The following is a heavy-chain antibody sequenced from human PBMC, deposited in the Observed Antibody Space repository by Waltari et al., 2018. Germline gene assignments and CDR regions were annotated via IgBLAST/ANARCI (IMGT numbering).Heavy chain of an antibody. J-gene: IGHJ4*02. D-gene: IGHD6-6*01. CDR2: IYHSVST. V-gene: IGHV4-38-2*02. CDR1: GYSISSGYY. CDR3: ARDYRIAARLNYFDY. Sequence: QVQLQESGPGLVKPSETLSLTCAVSGYSISSGYYWGWIRQPPGKGLEWIGSIYHSVSTYYNPSLKSRVTISVDTSKNQFSLKLSSVTAADTAVYYCARDYRIAARLNYFDYWGQGTLVTVSS.